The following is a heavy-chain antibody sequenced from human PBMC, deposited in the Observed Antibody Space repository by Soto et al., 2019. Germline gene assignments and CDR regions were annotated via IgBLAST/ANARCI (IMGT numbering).Heavy chain of an antibody. V-gene: IGHV1-18*01. CDR1: GYTFTSYG. Sequence: RASVKVSCKASGYTFTSYGISWVRQAPGQGLEWMGWISAYNGNTNYAQKLQGRVTMTTDTSTSTAYMELRSLRSDDTAVYYCARDGFQRAAAGSPNSWGQGTLVTVSS. D-gene: IGHD6-13*01. CDR2: ISAYNGNT. CDR3: ARDGFQRAAAGSPNS. J-gene: IGHJ4*02.